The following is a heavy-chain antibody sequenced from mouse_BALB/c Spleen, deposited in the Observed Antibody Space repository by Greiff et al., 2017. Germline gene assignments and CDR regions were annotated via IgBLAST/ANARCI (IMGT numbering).Heavy chain of an antibody. CDR3: ASPQVRRGYYAMDY. CDR2: INPYNDGT. V-gene: IGHV1-14*01. CDR1: GYTFTSYV. J-gene: IGHJ4*01. D-gene: IGHD2-14*01. Sequence: EVKLMESGPELVKPGASVKMSCKASGYTFTSYVMHWVKQKPGQGLEWIGYINPYNDGTKYNEKFKGKATLTSDKSSSTAYMELSSLTSEDSAVYYCASPQVRRGYYAMDYWGQGTSVTVSS.